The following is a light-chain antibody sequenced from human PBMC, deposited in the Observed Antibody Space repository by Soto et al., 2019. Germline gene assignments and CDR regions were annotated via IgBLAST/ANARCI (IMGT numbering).Light chain of an antibody. J-gene: IGKJ2*01. CDR2: AAS. CDR3: QQSNSFPHT. CDR1: QGISNW. Sequence: DIQMTQSPSSVSASVGDRVTITCLASQGISNWLAWYQQKPGQAPKLLIYAASSLHSGVPSRFSGSGSGTDFTLTISSLQPEDFATYFCQQSNSFPHTFGRGTKLEI. V-gene: IGKV1-12*01.